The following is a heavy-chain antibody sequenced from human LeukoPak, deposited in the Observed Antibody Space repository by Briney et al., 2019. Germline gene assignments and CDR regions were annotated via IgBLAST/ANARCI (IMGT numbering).Heavy chain of an antibody. Sequence: ASARVSCKASGYTFTTYDINWVRQAPGQGLEWMGRLNPSSGNTDYAQNFRGRFTMTKDNSRNTAYMELDSLRSEDTAVYYCASGRFYDWLLSHWGQGTLVTVSS. D-gene: IGHD3-9*01. CDR2: LNPSSGNT. CDR3: ASGRFYDWLLSH. V-gene: IGHV1-8*01. CDR1: GYTFTTYD. J-gene: IGHJ4*02.